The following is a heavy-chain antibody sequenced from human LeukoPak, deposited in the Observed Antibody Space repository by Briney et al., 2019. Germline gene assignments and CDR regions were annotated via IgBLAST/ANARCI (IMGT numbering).Heavy chain of an antibody. CDR2: IYHSGST. Sequence: SETLSLTCAVSGGSISSGGYSWSWIRQPPGKGLEWIGYIYHSGSTYYNPSLKSRVTISVDRSKNQFSLKLSSVTAADTAVYFCARLSIYYFDYWGQGTLVTVSS. CDR1: GGSISSGGYS. V-gene: IGHV4-30-2*01. D-gene: IGHD2/OR15-2a*01. J-gene: IGHJ4*02. CDR3: ARLSIYYFDY.